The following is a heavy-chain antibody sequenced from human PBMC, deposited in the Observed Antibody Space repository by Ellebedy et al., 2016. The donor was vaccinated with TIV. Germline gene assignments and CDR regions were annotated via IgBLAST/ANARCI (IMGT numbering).Heavy chain of an antibody. D-gene: IGHD5-24*01. Sequence: MPSETLSLTCTVSGGSISSYYRSWIRQPPGKGLEWIGYIYYSGSTHYNPSLKSRVTISVDTSKNPFSLKLSSETAADTAVYYCARRWLASGPNYGMDVWGQGTTVTVSS. CDR3: ARRWLASGPNYGMDV. CDR1: GGSISSYY. CDR2: IYYSGST. V-gene: IGHV4-59*08. J-gene: IGHJ6*02.